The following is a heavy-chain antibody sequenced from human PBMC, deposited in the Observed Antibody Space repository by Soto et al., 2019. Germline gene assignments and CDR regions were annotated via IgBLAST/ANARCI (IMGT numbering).Heavy chain of an antibody. J-gene: IGHJ5*02. CDR3: AKDIDEGWQQLVEGPWFDP. Sequence: GGSLRLSCAASGFTFDDYTMHWVRQAPGKGLEWVSLISWDGGSTYYADSVKGRFTISRDNSKNSLYLQMNSLRTEDTALYYCAKDIDEGWQQLVEGPWFDPWGQGTLVTVSS. D-gene: IGHD6-13*01. V-gene: IGHV3-43*01. CDR2: ISWDGGST. CDR1: GFTFDDYT.